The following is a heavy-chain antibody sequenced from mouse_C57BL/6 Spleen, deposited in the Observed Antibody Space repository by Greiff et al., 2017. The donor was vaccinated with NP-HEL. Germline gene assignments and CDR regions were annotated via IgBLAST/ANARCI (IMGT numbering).Heavy chain of an antibody. Sequence: VQLQQPGAELVMPGASVKLSCKASGYTFTSYWMHWVKQRPGQGLEWIGEIDPSDSYTNYNQKFKGKSTLTVDKSSSTAYMQLSSLTSEDSAVYYCARRFLRGAMDYWGQGTSVTVSS. V-gene: IGHV1-69*01. CDR1: GYTFTSYW. CDR2: IDPSDSYT. CDR3: ARRFLRGAMDY. J-gene: IGHJ4*01.